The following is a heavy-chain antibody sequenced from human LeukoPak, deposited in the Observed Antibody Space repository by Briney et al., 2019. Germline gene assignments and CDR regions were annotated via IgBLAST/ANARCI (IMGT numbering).Heavy chain of an antibody. J-gene: IGHJ6*02. V-gene: IGHV3-23*01. Sequence: GWGLSLSCPGCVWIFRPYIMSWVGQAASGGGEGVACIGETVPTTYYAKCVKGRFTISRDNSKNTEYLQMTNLRPEDTAVYYCAKDQISTALLYYYYGMDVWGQGTTVTVSS. CDR3: AKDQISTALLYYYYGMDV. CDR1: VWIFRPYI. CDR2: IGETVPTT.